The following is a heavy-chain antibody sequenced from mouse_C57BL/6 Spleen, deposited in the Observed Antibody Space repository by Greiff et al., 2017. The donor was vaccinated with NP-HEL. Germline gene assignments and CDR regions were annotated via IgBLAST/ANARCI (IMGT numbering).Heavy chain of an antibody. CDR3: ARNGLYGYDVRYAMDY. Sequence: EVQLQQSGPELVKPGASVKIPCKASGYTFTDYNMDWVKQSHGKSLEWIGDINPNNGGTIYNQKFKGKATLTVDKSSSTAYMELRSLTSEDTAVYYCARNGLYGYDVRYAMDYWGQGTSVTVSS. D-gene: IGHD2-2*01. CDR2: INPNNGGT. J-gene: IGHJ4*01. CDR1: GYTFTDYN. V-gene: IGHV1-18*01.